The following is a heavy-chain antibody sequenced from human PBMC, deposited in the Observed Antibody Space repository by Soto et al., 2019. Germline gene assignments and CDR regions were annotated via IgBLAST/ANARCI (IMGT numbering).Heavy chain of an antibody. J-gene: IGHJ5*02. CDR2: IYYSGST. CDR3: ARVPRDYDSSGYYWFDP. CDR1: GGSISSGDYY. V-gene: IGHV4-30-4*01. Sequence: SETLSLTCTVSGGSISSGDYYWSWIRQPPEKGMEWIGYIYYSGSTYYNPSLKSRVTISVDTSKNQFSLKLSSVTAADTAVYFCARVPRDYDSSGYYWFDPWGQGTLVTVSS. D-gene: IGHD3-22*01.